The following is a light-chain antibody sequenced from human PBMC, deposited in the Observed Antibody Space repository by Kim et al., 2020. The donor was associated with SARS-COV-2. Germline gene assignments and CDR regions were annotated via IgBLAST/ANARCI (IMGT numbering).Light chain of an antibody. Sequence: QSVLTQPPSVSEAPRQRVTISCSGSSSNIGNNAVNWYQQLPGKAPKLLIYSDDQMPSGVSDRFSGSKSGTSASLAISGLQSEDEADYYCAAWDDRLNGPVFGGGTQLTVL. CDR2: SDD. J-gene: IGLJ3*02. CDR3: AAWDDRLNGPV. CDR1: SSNIGNNA. V-gene: IGLV1-36*01.